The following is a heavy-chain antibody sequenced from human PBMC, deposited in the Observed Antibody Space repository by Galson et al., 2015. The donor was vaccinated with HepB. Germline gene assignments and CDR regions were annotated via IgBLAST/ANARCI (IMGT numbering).Heavy chain of an antibody. V-gene: IGHV1-3*01. CDR3: ARVGIVGATLAFDI. J-gene: IGHJ3*02. CDR2: INAGNGNT. D-gene: IGHD1-26*01. CDR1: GYTFTSYA. Sequence: SVKVSCKASGYTFTSYAMHWMRQAPGQRLEWMGWINAGNGNTKYSQKFQGRVTITRDTSASTAYMELSSLRSEDTAVYYCARVGIVGATLAFDIWGQGTMVTVSS.